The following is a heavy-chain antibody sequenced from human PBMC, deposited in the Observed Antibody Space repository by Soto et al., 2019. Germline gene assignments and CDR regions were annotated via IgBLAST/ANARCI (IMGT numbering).Heavy chain of an antibody. CDR3: GRHLFSDV. D-gene: IGHD2-21*01. J-gene: IGHJ6*02. Sequence: QVQLQESGPGLVKPSETLSLTCTVSGDSITNYYWNWIRQPPGKGLEWIGYFSNSGTTNYNPSLKSXVXKSADTSKNQFFPKLTSVTAADTAVYYCGRHLFSDVWGQGTTVTVSS. V-gene: IGHV4-59*08. CDR1: GDSITNYY. CDR2: FSNSGTT.